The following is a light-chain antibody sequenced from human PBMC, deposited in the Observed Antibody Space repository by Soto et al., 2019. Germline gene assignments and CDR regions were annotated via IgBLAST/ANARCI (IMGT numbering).Light chain of an antibody. CDR1: QSINTY. CDR2: AAS. CDR3: QQTDTFGFT. Sequence: DIQMTQSPSSLSASIGDRVTITCRASQSINTYLNWYQQRPGKAPELLIFAASTLQSGVPSRFSGRVSGTDVTLTISSLQPEDFATYYCQQTDTFGFTFGPGTTVDFK. V-gene: IGKV1-39*01. J-gene: IGKJ3*01.